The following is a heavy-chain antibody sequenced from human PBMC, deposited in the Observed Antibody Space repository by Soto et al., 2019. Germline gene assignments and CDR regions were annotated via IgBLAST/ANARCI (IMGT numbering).Heavy chain of an antibody. CDR3: ARASGYVSGWYHDY. Sequence: DPGQGLEWMGGLIPILGTTHYAQKFQGRVTITADESTNTAYMELSSLRSDDTAVYYCARASGYVSGWYHDYWGQGTRVTVSS. V-gene: IGHV1-69*01. J-gene: IGHJ4*02. D-gene: IGHD6-19*01. CDR2: LIPILGTT.